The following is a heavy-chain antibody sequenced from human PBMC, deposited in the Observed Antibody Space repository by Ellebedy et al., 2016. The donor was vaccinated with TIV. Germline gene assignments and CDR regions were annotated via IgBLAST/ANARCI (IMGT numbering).Heavy chain of an antibody. CDR3: ARGSIAAAGTRYFDL. CDR1: GGSISSSSYY. V-gene: IGHV4-39*01. CDR2: IYYSRST. Sequence: MPSETLSLTCTVSGGSISSSSYYWGWTRQPPGKGLEWIGSIYYSRSTYYNPSLKSRVTISVDTSKNQFSLKLSSVTAADTAVYYCARGSIAAAGTRYFDLWGRGTLVTVSS. J-gene: IGHJ2*01. D-gene: IGHD6-13*01.